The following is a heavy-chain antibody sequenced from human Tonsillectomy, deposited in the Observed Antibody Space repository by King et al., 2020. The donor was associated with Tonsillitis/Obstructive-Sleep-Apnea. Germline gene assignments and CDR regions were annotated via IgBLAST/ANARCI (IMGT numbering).Heavy chain of an antibody. V-gene: IGHV3-53*01. CDR3: ARGWGIM. CDR2: FYAGGNP. D-gene: IGHD3-16*01. Sequence: VQLVESGGGLIQPGGSLRLSCAASGVTVSDKNMSWVRQAPGKGLEWVSIFYAGGNPYYADSVKGRFTISRDNSKNTLFLQMNSLKAEDSAVYYCARGWGIMWGQGTLVTVSS. CDR1: GVTVSDKN. J-gene: IGHJ4*02.